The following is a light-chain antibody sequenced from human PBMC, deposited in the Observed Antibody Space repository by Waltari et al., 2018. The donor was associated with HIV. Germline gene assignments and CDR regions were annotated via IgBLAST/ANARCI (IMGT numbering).Light chain of an antibody. J-gene: IGLJ2*01. V-gene: IGLV3-25*03. Sequence: SYDLTQPPSVSVSPGQTAELTCSGDALPSQHGHWYQQKPGQAPILMIYNDHERPSGIPERFSGSTSGTTVTLTISGVQAEDEADYYCQSTDISGTLVVFGGGTKLTVL. CDR1: ALPSQH. CDR2: NDH. CDR3: QSTDISGTLVV.